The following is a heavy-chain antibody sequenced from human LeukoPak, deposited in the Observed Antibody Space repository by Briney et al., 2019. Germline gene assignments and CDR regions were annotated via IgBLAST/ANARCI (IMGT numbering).Heavy chain of an antibody. J-gene: IGHJ4*02. Sequence: GGSLRLSCAASGFTFSSYAMHWVRQAPGKGLEWVAVISYDGSNKYYADSVKGRFTISRDNSKNTLYLQMNSLRAEDTAVYCCARAYYDSSGYPFDYWGQGTLVTVSS. CDR3: ARAYYDSSGYPFDY. CDR2: ISYDGSNK. CDR1: GFTFSSYA. V-gene: IGHV3-30-3*01. D-gene: IGHD3-22*01.